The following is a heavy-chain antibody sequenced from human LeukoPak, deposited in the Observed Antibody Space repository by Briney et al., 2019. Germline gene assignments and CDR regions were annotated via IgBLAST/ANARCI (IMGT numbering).Heavy chain of an antibody. D-gene: IGHD3-9*01. CDR1: GFTFSSYA. CDR2: ISGSGGST. J-gene: IGHJ4*02. CDR3: ASMRVLRYFDRLLHY. V-gene: IGHV3-23*01. Sequence: GGSLRLSCAASGFTFSSYAMSWVRQAPGKGLEWVSAISGSGGSTYYADSVKGRFTISRDNSKNTLYLQMNSLRAEDTAVYYCASMRVLRYFDRLLHYWGQGTLVTVSS.